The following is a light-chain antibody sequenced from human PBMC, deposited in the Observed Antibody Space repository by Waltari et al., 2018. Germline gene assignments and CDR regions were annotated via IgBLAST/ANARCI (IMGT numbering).Light chain of an antibody. J-gene: IGKJ4*01. V-gene: IGKV3-20*01. CDR1: QSITNNY. Sequence: DIVLTQSPGTRSLSPGERASLSCRASQSITNNYLAWYQQVPGQAPRVLIYHASTRANGIPDRFSGSGSGTDFTLTISRLEPEDFAVYYCQKYGSTPRPFGGGTKVEIK. CDR2: HAS. CDR3: QKYGSTPRP.